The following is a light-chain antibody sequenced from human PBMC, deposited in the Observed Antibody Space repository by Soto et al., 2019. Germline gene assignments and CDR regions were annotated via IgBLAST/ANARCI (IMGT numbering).Light chain of an antibody. Sequence: SYELTQPPSVSVAPGKTASITCGGNNIGNKNVHWYQQKPGQAPVLVIYNDNDRPSGIPERFSGSNSGNTATLTISGVEAADEADYYCQVWDRSSHHVVFGGGTKVTVL. J-gene: IGLJ2*01. CDR3: QVWDRSSHHVV. CDR2: NDN. CDR1: NIGNKN. V-gene: IGLV3-21*04.